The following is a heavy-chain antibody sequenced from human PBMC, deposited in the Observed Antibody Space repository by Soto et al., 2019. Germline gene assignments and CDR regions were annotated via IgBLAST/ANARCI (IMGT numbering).Heavy chain of an antibody. D-gene: IGHD3-3*02. Sequence: SAPLSLTCTVSGYSIISSYFYWGWVRQPPGKGLEWIGSIFYLGSSYYNPSLKSRVTMSVDTSKNQFSLRLRSVTAADTALYFCARHSLALRKNNWFDPWGQGIMVTVSS. J-gene: IGHJ5*02. CDR1: GYSIISSYFY. CDR2: IFYLGSS. CDR3: ARHSLALRKNNWFDP. V-gene: IGHV4-39*01.